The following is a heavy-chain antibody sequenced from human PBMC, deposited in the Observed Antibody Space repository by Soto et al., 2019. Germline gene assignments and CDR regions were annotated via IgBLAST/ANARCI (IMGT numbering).Heavy chain of an antibody. Sequence: GGSMRLSCADYGFTFSSYDMHWMRQATGKGLVLVVVISYDGSNKFYADSVKGRFTISRDNSKNTLYLQMNSLRAEDTVVYYCAKDPTYSNYQGFDYWGQGTLVTVSS. CDR3: AKDPTYSNYQGFDY. D-gene: IGHD4-4*01. CDR1: GFTFSSYD. J-gene: IGHJ4*02. V-gene: IGHV3-30*18. CDR2: ISYDGSNK.